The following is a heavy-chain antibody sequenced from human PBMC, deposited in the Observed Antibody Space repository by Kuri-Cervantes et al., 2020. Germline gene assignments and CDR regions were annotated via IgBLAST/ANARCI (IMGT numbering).Heavy chain of an antibody. CDR3: ARERGGRSSGYYYYYGMDV. CDR2: IWYDGSNK. V-gene: IGHV3-33*01. CDR1: GFTFSSYG. Sequence: GESLKISCAASGFTFSSYGMHWVRQAPGKGLEWVAVIWYDGSNKYYADSVKGRFTISRDNSKNSLYPQMNSLRAEDTAVYYCARERGGRSSGYYYYYGMDVWGQGTTVTVSS. J-gene: IGHJ6*02. D-gene: IGHD3-22*01.